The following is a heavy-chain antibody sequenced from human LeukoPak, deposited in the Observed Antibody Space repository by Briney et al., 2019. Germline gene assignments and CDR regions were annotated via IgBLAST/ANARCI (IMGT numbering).Heavy chain of an antibody. D-gene: IGHD3-10*01. CDR1: GGSISSYY. V-gene: IGHV4-59*08. J-gene: IGHJ4*02. Sequence: SETLSLTCTVSGGSISSYYWSWIRQPPGKGLEWIGHIYYSGSTHYNPSLKSRVTISVDTSKNQFSLKLSSVTAADTAVYYCARHVGNSGSGSYLTYVDYWGQGTLVTVSS. CDR3: ARHVGNSGSGSYLTYVDY. CDR2: IYYSGST.